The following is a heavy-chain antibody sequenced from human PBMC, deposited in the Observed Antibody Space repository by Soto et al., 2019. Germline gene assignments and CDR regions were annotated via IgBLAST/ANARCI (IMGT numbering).Heavy chain of an antibody. D-gene: IGHD2-2*01. V-gene: IGHV1-69*13. Sequence: SVKVSCKASGGTFSIYAISWVRQAPGQGLEWMGGIIPIFGTANYAQKFQGRVTITADESTSTAYMELSSLRSEDTAVYYCARSIPYCSSTSCYAIYFDYWGQGTLVTVSS. CDR2: IIPIFGTA. CDR1: GGTFSIYA. J-gene: IGHJ4*02. CDR3: ARSIPYCSSTSCYAIYFDY.